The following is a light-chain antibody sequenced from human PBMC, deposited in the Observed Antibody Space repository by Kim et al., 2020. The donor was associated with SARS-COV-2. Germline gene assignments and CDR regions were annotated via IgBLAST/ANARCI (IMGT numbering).Light chain of an antibody. J-gene: IGLJ2*01. CDR1: SSNIGAGFY. V-gene: IGLV1-40*01. Sequence: QSVLTQPPSVSGAPGQRVTISCTGSSSNIGAGFYVHWYQQLPGTAPKLLIYGDTNRPSGVPDRFSASKSGTSASLAITGLQAEDEADYYCQSHDSSLSVVFGGGTQLTVL. CDR3: QSHDSSLSVV. CDR2: GDT.